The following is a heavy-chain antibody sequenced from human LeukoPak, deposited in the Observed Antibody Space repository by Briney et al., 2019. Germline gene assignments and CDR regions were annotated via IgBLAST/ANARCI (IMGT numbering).Heavy chain of an antibody. CDR3: ARDRGEHENGYSWFDP. D-gene: IGHD2-8*01. CDR2: IWYDGSNK. CDR1: GFTFRSYG. J-gene: IGHJ5*02. Sequence: PGGSLRLSCAASGFTFRSYGMHWVRQAPGKGLEWVAVIWYDGSNKKYADSVKGRLTISRSNSKNTLHLQMHSLRAQDTAMYYRARDRGEHENGYSWFDPWGQGTLVTVSS. V-gene: IGHV3-33*01.